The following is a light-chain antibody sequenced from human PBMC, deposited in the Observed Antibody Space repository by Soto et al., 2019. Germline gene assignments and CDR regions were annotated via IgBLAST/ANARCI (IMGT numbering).Light chain of an antibody. CDR3: QQHKSWPPIT. CDR2: DAS. CDR1: QSVGTY. Sequence: EIVLTQSPATLSLSPGERVTLSCRASQSVGTYLAWYQHKPGQAPRLLISDASNRATGVPARFSGSGSGTDFSLSISGLEPEDFAVYYCQQHKSWPPITFGQGTRLEIK. J-gene: IGKJ5*01. V-gene: IGKV3-11*01.